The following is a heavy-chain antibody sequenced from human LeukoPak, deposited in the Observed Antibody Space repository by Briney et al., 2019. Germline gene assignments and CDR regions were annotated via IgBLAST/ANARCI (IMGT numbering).Heavy chain of an antibody. CDR3: ARDGSPFYDSSGYYYEVH. CDR1: GYTFTGYY. Sequence: GASVKVSCKASGYTFTGYYLHWVRQAPGQGLEWMGRINPNSGGTNYAQKFQGRVTMTRDTSISTAYMELSRLRSDDTAMYYCARDGSPFYDSSGYYYEVHWGQGTLVTVSS. D-gene: IGHD3-22*01. J-gene: IGHJ4*02. V-gene: IGHV1-2*06. CDR2: INPNSGGT.